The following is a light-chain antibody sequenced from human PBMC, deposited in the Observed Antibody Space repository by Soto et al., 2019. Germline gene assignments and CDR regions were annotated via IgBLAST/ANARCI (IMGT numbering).Light chain of an antibody. CDR2: DTS. CDR3: QQRNIWPWT. CDR1: QSVISY. Sequence: EVVLTQSPATLSLSPGKRATLSCRASQSVISYLAWYQQKPGQPPRLLIYDTSNRATGVPARFSGSGSGTDFTLTISSLEPEDFAVYYCQQRNIWPWTFGQGTKVEIK. V-gene: IGKV3-11*01. J-gene: IGKJ1*01.